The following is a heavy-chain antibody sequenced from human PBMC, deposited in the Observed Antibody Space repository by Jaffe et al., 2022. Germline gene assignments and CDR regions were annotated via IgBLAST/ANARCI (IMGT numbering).Heavy chain of an antibody. D-gene: IGHD3-3*01. V-gene: IGHV5-51*03. J-gene: IGHJ3*02. CDR3: ARARGGFWSGYLHPFDAFDI. CDR2: IYPGDSDT. Sequence: EVQLVQSGAEVKKPGESLKISCKGSGYSFTSYWIGWVRQMPGKGLEWMGIIYPGDSDTRYSPSFQGQVTISADKSISTAYLQWSSLKASDTAMYYCARARGGFWSGYLHPFDAFDIWGQGTMVTVSS. CDR1: GYSFTSYW.